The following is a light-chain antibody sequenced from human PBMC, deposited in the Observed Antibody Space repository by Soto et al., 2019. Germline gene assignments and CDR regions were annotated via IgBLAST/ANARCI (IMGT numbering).Light chain of an antibody. Sequence: DIVMTQSPDSLAVSLGERATINCKSSQSVLYSSNNKNYLAWYQQKPRQPPKLLIYWASTRESGVPDRFSGSGSETDFTLTISSLQAEDVAVYYWQQYYSAPWTFGQGTKVEIK. CDR3: QQYYSAPWT. V-gene: IGKV4-1*01. CDR2: WAS. J-gene: IGKJ1*01. CDR1: QSVLYSSNNKNY.